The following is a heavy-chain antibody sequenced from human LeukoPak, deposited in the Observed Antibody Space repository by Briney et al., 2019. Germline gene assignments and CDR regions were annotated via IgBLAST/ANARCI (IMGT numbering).Heavy chain of an antibody. D-gene: IGHD4-11*01. CDR3: ARDPSSVTLYFFDY. V-gene: IGHV1-2*02. Sequence: ASVKVSCTASAYTFRGSYIHWLRQAPGQGLEWMGWIDANNGDTKSAQKFQGRVTMSRDTSISTAYMDLSSLSHDDAAVYYCARDPSSVTLYFFDYWGQGTLVTVSS. CDR1: AYTFRGSY. CDR2: IDANNGDT. J-gene: IGHJ4*02.